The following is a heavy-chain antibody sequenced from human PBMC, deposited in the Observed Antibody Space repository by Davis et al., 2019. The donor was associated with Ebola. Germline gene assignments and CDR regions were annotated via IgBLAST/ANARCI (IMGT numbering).Heavy chain of an antibody. CDR1: GGSTSSYY. J-gene: IGHJ3*02. CDR2: IYYSGST. Sequence: PSETLSLTCTVSGGSTSSYYWSWIRQPPGKGLEWIGYIYYSGSTNYNPSLKSRVTISVDTSKNQFSLKLSSVTAADTAVYYCARRRADAFDIWGQGTMVTVSS. CDR3: ARRRADAFDI. V-gene: IGHV4-59*08.